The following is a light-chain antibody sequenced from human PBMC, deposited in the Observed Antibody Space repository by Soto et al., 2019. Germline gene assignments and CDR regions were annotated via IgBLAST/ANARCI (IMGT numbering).Light chain of an antibody. CDR3: QQRSNWPT. Sequence: EIVMTQSPATLSVSPEERATPSCRASQSVSSYLAWYQQKPGQAPRLLIYDASNRATGIPARFSGSGSGTDFTLTISSLEPEDFAVYYCQQRSNWPTFGQGTRLEIK. J-gene: IGKJ5*01. CDR2: DAS. V-gene: IGKV3-11*01. CDR1: QSVSSY.